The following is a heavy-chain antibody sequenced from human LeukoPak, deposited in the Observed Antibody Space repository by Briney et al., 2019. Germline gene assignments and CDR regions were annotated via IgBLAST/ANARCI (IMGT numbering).Heavy chain of an antibody. Sequence: PSETLSLTCAISDDSISSGGYSWSWIRQPPGKGLEWIGYIHDSGSTYYNPSLKSRVTISVDTSKNQFSLKLNSVTAADTAPYYCTRDRGIMLTFGGVIAKGAHYWGQGTLVTVSS. J-gene: IGHJ4*02. CDR2: IHDSGST. V-gene: IGHV4-30-4*07. D-gene: IGHD3-16*02. CDR1: DDSISSGGYS. CDR3: TRDRGIMLTFGGVIAKGAHY.